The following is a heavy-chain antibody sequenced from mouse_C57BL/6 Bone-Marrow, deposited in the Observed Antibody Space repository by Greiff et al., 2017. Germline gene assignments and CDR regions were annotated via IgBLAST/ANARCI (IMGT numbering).Heavy chain of an antibody. CDR1: GFTFSSYG. CDR3: ARHDLGGFAY. V-gene: IGHV5-6*01. D-gene: IGHD3-3*01. Sequence: EVQLVESGGDLVKPGGSLKLSCAASGFTFSSYGMSWVRQTPDKRLEWVATISSGGSYTYYPDSVKGRFTISRDNAKNTLYLQMSSLKSEDTAMYYCARHDLGGFAYWGQGTLVTVSA. CDR2: ISSGGSYT. J-gene: IGHJ3*01.